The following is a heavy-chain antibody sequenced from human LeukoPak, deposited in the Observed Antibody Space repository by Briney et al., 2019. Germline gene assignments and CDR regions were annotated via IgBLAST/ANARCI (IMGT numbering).Heavy chain of an antibody. CDR2: IYKDGST. D-gene: IGHD2-2*01. Sequence: PAETLSLTCSVSGDSISRSYWNWIRQSPGKGLEWIARIYKDGSTIYNPSLESRVTISTDTSRNQFSLKLTSVTAADSAVYYCARRVTEGVPVNEGNWFDPWGQGTLVTVSS. J-gene: IGHJ5*02. CDR3: ARRVTEGVPVNEGNWFDP. CDR1: GDSISRSY. V-gene: IGHV4-59*08.